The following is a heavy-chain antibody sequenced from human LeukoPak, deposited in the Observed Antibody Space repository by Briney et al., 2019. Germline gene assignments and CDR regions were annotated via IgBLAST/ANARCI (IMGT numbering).Heavy chain of an antibody. Sequence: GGSLRLSCAASGFTFSSYSMNWVRQAPGRGLEWVSYISSSESVIDYADSVKGRFTISRDNAKNSLYLQMNSLRVEDTAVYYCARARGYSYGYSDYWGQGTLVTVSS. CDR1: GFTFSSYS. CDR2: ISSSESVI. D-gene: IGHD5-18*01. CDR3: ARARGYSYGYSDY. J-gene: IGHJ4*02. V-gene: IGHV3-48*01.